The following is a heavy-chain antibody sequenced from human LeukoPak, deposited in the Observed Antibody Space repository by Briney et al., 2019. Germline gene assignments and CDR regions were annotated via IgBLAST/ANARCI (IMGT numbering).Heavy chain of an antibody. D-gene: IGHD3-22*01. CDR3: ARGDYDSSGYLFDY. CDR1: GGTFSSYA. Sequence: SVKVSCKASGGTFSSYAISWVRQAPGQGLEWMGGIIPIFGTANYTQKFQGRVTMTTDTSTSTAYMELRSLRSDDTAVYYCARGDYDSSGYLFDYWGQGTLVTVSS. V-gene: IGHV1-69*05. CDR2: IIPIFGTA. J-gene: IGHJ4*02.